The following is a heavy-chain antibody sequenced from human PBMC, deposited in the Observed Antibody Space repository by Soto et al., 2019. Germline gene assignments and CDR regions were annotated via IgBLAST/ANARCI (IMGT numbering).Heavy chain of an antibody. J-gene: IGHJ6*03. V-gene: IGHV3-30-3*01. CDR1: GFTFIDFA. CDR3: ARRGRTLPHYSYYMDV. Sequence: PGGSLRLSCAASGFTFIDFALHWVRQAPGKGPEWVAVMSSNGRNIWYGDSVKGRFTISRDNSKSTMYLQMNSLRDEDTAVYYYARRGRTLPHYSYYMDVWGKGTTVTVSS. CDR2: MSSNGRNI.